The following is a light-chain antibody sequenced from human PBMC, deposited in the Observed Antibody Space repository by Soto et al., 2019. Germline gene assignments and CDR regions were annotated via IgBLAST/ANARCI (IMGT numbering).Light chain of an antibody. CDR1: QSISNY. CDR3: QQRYSSPSGLT. Sequence: DLQMTQSPSSLSESVGDRLTITCRSSQSISNYLNWYQQKPGKAPKLLIYATSSMQSGVPSRFSGSGYGTDFTLTISSLQPEDFATYYCQQRYSSPSGLTVGRGTKVDIK. J-gene: IGKJ4*01. CDR2: ATS. V-gene: IGKV1-39*01.